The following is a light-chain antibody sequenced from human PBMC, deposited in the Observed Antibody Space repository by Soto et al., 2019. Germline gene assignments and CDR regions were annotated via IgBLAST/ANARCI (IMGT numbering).Light chain of an antibody. J-gene: IGKJ1*01. Sequence: DVVMTQSPLSLPVTLGQPASISCRSSQSPLYSDGNTYLSWFQQRPGQSPRRLIYKVSNRDSGVPDRFSGSGSGTDFTLKISRVEAEDVGVYYCMQGTHWPWTSGQGTKV. V-gene: IGKV2-30*01. CDR1: QSPLYSDGNTY. CDR2: KVS. CDR3: MQGTHWPWT.